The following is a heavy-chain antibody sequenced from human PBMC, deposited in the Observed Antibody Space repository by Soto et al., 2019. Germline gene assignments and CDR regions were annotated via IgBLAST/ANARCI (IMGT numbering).Heavy chain of an antibody. D-gene: IGHD2-2*02. CDR2: IIPIFGTA. CDR1: GGTFSSYA. J-gene: IGHJ6*02. CDR3: ARMRYCSSTSCYTFYYYYGMDV. Sequence: EASVKVSCKASGGTFSSYAISWVRQAPGQGLEWMGGIIPIFGTANYAQKFQGRVTIPADKSTSTAYMELSSLRSEDTAVYYCARMRYCSSTSCYTFYYYYGMDVWGQGTTVTVSS. V-gene: IGHV1-69*06.